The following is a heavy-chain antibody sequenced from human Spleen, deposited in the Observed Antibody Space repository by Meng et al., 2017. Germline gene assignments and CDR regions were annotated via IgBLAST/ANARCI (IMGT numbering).Heavy chain of an antibody. CDR2: IYHSGST. D-gene: IGHD3-16*01. CDR3: VGAGYYCLDL. V-gene: IGHV4-4*02. CDR1: GGSISGTNG. Sequence: GELREPVPCTGKPAGTLSLPCAVSGGSISGTNGWSWFRQPPGKGLECIGEIYHSGSTNYNPSLKSRVTISVDRSENQFSLKLSSVTTADTAVYYCVGAGYYCLDLWGQGTLVTVSS. J-gene: IGHJ5*02.